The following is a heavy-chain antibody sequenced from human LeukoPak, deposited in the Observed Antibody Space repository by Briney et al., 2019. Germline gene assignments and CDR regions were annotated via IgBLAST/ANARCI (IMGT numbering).Heavy chain of an antibody. J-gene: IGHJ4*02. CDR2: IYTSGST. Sequence: PSQTLSLTCTVSGGSISSGSYYWSWIRQPAGKGLEWIGRIYTSGSTYHNPSLKSRVTISVDTSKNQFSLKLSSVTAADTAVYYCARLVRTEGNWGQGTLVTVSS. CDR1: GGSISSGSYY. D-gene: IGHD1-14*01. CDR3: ARLVRTEGN. V-gene: IGHV4-61*02.